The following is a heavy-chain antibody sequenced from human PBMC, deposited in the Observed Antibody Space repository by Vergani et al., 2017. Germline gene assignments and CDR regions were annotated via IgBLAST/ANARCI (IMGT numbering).Heavy chain of an antibody. J-gene: IGHJ6*03. V-gene: IGHV3-7*01. CDR2: IKQDGSEK. CDR1: GFTFSSYW. D-gene: IGHD5-18*01. CDR3: ARDRSLRHSYGHYYYYYMDV. Sequence: VQLVESGGGVVQPGRSLRLSCAASGFTFSSYWMSWVRQAPGKGLEWVANIKQDGSEKYYVDSVKGRFTISRDNAKNSLYLQMNSLRAEDTAVYYCARDRSLRHSYGHYYYYYMDVWGKGTTVTVSS.